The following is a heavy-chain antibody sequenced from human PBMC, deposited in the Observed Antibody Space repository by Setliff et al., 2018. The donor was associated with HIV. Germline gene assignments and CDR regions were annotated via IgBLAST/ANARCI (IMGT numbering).Heavy chain of an antibody. CDR2: IAFDGSNK. D-gene: IGHD6-13*01. Sequence: GGSLRLSCAASGFTFSSYAMHWVRQAPGKGLEWVAVIAFDGSNKYYADSVKGRFTISRDNSKNTLYIQMNSLRAEDTAVYYCAREIPAAAGLGAMDVWGQGTTVTVSS. CDR3: AREIPAAAGLGAMDV. V-gene: IGHV3-30*14. J-gene: IGHJ6*02. CDR1: GFTFSSYA.